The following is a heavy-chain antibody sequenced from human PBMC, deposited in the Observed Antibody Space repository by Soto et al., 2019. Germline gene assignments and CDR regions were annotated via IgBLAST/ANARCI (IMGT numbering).Heavy chain of an antibody. CDR3: ARVFSSGSGWMYYLDF. V-gene: IGHV4-4*02. Sequence: QVQLQESGPGLVKPSETLSLTCTVSSDSIAGENWWSWVRQPPGLGLEWIGEVLHTGGTNYNPSLKSRVTMEMDKSKNQFSSKLMSATAAATAVYYCARVFSSGSGWMYYLDFWGQGTLVSVSS. J-gene: IGHJ4*02. CDR2: VLHTGGT. D-gene: IGHD6-19*01. CDR1: SDSIAGENW.